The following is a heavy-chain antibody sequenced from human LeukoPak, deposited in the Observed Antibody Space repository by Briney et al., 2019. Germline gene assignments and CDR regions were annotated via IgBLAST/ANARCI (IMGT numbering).Heavy chain of an antibody. V-gene: IGHV3-23*01. Sequence: QPGGFLRLSFAASGFTFSIYAMSWVRQAPGKGLAWVSGLNEDGGYTYYADSVKGRFTISRDNSENTLYLQMSSLRAEDTAIYYCVRDFSCSGGSCPLFDSWGQGTLVSVSS. J-gene: IGHJ4*02. D-gene: IGHD2-15*01. CDR3: VRDFSCSGGSCPLFDS. CDR2: LNEDGGYT. CDR1: GFTFSIYA.